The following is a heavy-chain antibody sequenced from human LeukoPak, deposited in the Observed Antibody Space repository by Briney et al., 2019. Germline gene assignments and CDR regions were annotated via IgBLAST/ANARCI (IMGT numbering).Heavy chain of an antibody. CDR3: ARYTSGWFDY. CDR1: GFTFNSYS. J-gene: IGHJ5*01. D-gene: IGHD6-19*01. Sequence: GGSLRLSCAASGFTFNSYSMSWVRQAPGKGLEWVSSISSSSSDIYYADSVKGRFTISRDNAKNSLYLQMNRLRAEDTAVYYCARYTSGWFDYWGQGTLVSVSS. CDR2: ISSSSSDI. V-gene: IGHV3-21*01.